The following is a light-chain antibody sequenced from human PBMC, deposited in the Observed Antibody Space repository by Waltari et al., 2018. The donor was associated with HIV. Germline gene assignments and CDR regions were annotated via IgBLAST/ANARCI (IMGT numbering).Light chain of an antibody. CDR1: SSDIGGYNY. Sequence: QSALTQPPSASGSPGQSVTISCTGTSSDIGGYNYVSWYQQYPGKAPKVMIHEVNKRPPGVPDRFAGSKSGNTASLTVSGLQAEDEAYYYCSSYAGSNSWVFGGGTKLTVL. V-gene: IGLV2-8*01. CDR2: EVN. CDR3: SSYAGSNSWV. J-gene: IGLJ3*02.